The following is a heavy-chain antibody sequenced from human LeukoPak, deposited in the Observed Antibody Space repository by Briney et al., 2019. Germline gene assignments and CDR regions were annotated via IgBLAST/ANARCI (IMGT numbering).Heavy chain of an antibody. CDR3: ARIYYYDSSGYYNLPFDY. D-gene: IGHD3-22*01. Sequence: SVKVSCKASGYTFTGYYMHWVRQAPGQGLEWMGWINPNSGGTNYAQKFQGRVTMTRDTSISTAYMELSRLRSDDTAVYYCARIYYYDSSGYYNLPFDYWGQGTLVTVSS. CDR2: INPNSGGT. J-gene: IGHJ4*02. CDR1: GYTFTGYY. V-gene: IGHV1-2*02.